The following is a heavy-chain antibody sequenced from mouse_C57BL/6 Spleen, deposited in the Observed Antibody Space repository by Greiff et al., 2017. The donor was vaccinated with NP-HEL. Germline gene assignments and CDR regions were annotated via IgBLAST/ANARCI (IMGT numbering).Heavy chain of an antibody. CDR2: IDPSDSET. V-gene: IGHV1-52*01. D-gene: IGHD1-1*01. J-gene: IGHJ3*01. CDR3: AREGIYYGSSWGFAY. CDR1: GYTFTSYW. Sequence: VQLQQPGAELVRPGSSVKLSCKASGYTFTSYWMHWVKQRPIQGLEWIGNIDPSDSETHYNQKFKDKATLTVDKSSSTAYMQLSSLTSEDSAVYYCAREGIYYGSSWGFAYWGQGTLVTVSA.